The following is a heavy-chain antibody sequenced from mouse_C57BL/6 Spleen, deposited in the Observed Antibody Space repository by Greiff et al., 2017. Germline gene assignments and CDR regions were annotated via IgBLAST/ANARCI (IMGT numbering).Heavy chain of an antibody. J-gene: IGHJ3*01. CDR1: GYTFTGYW. Sequence: QVQLQQSGAELMKPGASVKLSCKATGYTFTGYWIEWVKQRPGHGLEWIGEILPGSGSTNYNEKFKGKATFTADTPSNTAYMHLSSLTTEDSAIYYCASSHYYGSDWFAYWGQGTLVTVSA. V-gene: IGHV1-9*01. D-gene: IGHD1-1*01. CDR3: ASSHYYGSDWFAY. CDR2: ILPGSGST.